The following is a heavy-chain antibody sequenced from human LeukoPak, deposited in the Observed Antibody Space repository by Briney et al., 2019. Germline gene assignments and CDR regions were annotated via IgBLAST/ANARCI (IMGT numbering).Heavy chain of an antibody. D-gene: IGHD2-2*02. CDR2: ISSSSSYI. J-gene: IGHJ4*02. Sequence: GGSLRLSCAASGFTFSSYSMNWVRQAPGKGLEWVSSISSSSSYIYYADSVKGRFTISRDNAKNSLYLQMNSLRAEDTAVYYCARDSGCSSTSCYTGGDYWGQGTLVTVSA. CDR3: ARDSGCSSTSCYTGGDY. V-gene: IGHV3-21*01. CDR1: GFTFSSYS.